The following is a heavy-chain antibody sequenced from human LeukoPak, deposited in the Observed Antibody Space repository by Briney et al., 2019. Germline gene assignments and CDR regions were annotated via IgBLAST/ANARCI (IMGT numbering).Heavy chain of an antibody. CDR1: GFPFTTYW. Sequence: GSLRLSCVTSGFPFTTYWIHWIRQAPGKGLEWVSRLSSDGSRSTYADSVKGRFIISRDNAKKTVYLQMNSLRVEDTAFYFCARFAAYEYHFDYWGRGALVTVSS. CDR2: LSSDGSRS. J-gene: IGHJ4*02. CDR3: ARFAAYEYHFDY. D-gene: IGHD5-12*01. V-gene: IGHV3-74*03.